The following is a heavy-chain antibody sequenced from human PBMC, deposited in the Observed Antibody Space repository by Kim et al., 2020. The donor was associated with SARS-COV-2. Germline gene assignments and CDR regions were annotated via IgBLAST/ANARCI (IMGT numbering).Heavy chain of an antibody. J-gene: IGHJ4*02. CDR3: ARGLSGYVYYFDY. V-gene: IGHV4-34*01. D-gene: IGHD5-12*01. Sequence: YNTALKSRVTISGDTSKNQFALKRSSATAAETAVYYCARGLSGYVYYFDYWGQGTLVTVSS.